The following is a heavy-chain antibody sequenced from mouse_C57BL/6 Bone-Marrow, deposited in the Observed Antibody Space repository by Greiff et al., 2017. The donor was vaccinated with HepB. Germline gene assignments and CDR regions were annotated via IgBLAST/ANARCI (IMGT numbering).Heavy chain of an antibody. V-gene: IGHV5-9-1*02. CDR2: ISSGGDYI. Sequence: EVHLVESGEGLVKPGGSLKLSCAASGFTFSSYAMSWVRQTPEKRLEWVAYISSGGDYIYYADTVKGRFTISRDNARNTLYLQMSSLKSEDTAMYYCTNDYGSSYAMDYWGQGTSVTVSS. CDR3: TNDYGSSYAMDY. J-gene: IGHJ4*01. D-gene: IGHD1-1*01. CDR1: GFTFSSYA.